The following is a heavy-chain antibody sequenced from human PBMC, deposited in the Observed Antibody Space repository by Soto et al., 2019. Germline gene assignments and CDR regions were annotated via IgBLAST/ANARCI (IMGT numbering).Heavy chain of an antibody. D-gene: IGHD3-22*01. CDR3: ARGRSDYYDSSGYYLYYFDY. Sequence: SETLSLTCTVSGGSISSGGYYWSWIRLHPGKGLEWIGYIYYSGSTYYNPSLKSRVTISVDTSKNQFSLKLSSVTAADTAVYYCARGRSDYYDSSGYYLYYFDYWGQGTLVTVSS. CDR1: GGSISSGGYY. J-gene: IGHJ4*02. V-gene: IGHV4-31*03. CDR2: IYYSGST.